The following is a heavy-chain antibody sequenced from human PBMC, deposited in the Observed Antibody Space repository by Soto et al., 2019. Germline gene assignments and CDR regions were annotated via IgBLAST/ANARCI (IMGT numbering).Heavy chain of an antibody. D-gene: IGHD3-22*01. CDR3: ARLGPLHSSGYYFDY. CDR1: GYSFTNYW. J-gene: IGHJ4*02. Sequence: GESLKISCEGSGYSFTNYWIGWVRQMPGKGLEWMGITYPGDFDTKYSPSFQGQVTISADKSTTAAYLQWSSLKASDTAMYYCARLGPLHSSGYYFDYWGQGTLVTVSS. CDR2: TYPGDFDT. V-gene: IGHV5-51*01.